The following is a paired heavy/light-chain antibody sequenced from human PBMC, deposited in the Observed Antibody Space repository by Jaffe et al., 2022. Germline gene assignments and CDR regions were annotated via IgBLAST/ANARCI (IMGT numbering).Light chain of an antibody. J-gene: IGKJ2*01. Sequence: IQMTQSPPSLSASLGDRVTITCRTSQDVRARLAWYQQKPGKGPKFLIYDASDLASGVPSRFSGSGSGTEFTLTISNLQPEDFATYYCQLPDSIPDTFGQGTKLEIK. CDR3: QLPDSIPDT. CDR1: QDVRAR. CDR2: DAS. V-gene: IGKV1-12*01.
Heavy chain of an antibody. CDR1: GFAFSGSA. CDR2: VRTKLYTYAT. CDR3: TGPPHDHSDYFDY. Sequence: EVQLVESGGDSVQPGGSLKLSCAASGFAFSGSAIHWVRQAPGKGLEWVGRVRTKLYTYATAYTASVKGRFVISRDDSKSMAYLHMNNLRTEDTAVYFCTGPPHDHSDYFDYWGQGTLVTVSS. J-gene: IGHJ4*02. V-gene: IGHV3-73*02.